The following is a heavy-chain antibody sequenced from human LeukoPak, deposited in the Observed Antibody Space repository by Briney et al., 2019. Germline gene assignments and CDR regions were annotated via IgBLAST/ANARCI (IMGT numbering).Heavy chain of an antibody. CDR1: GFSFSCHW. CDR3: AAFRREWEPY. V-gene: IGHV3-7*05. Sequence: PGGSLRLSCAASGFSFSCHWMNWVRQAPGKGLEWVANINQDGSVKYYVDSVKGRFTISRDNAKNSLYLQMNSLRAEDTAVYYCAAFRREWEPYWGQGTLVTVSS. CDR2: INQDGSVK. J-gene: IGHJ4*02. D-gene: IGHD1-26*01.